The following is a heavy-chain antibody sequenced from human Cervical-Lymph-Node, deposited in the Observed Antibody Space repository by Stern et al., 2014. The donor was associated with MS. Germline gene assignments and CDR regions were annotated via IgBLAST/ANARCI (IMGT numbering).Heavy chain of an antibody. J-gene: IGHJ4*02. CDR2: ISSGSSNL. CDR1: GFAFSSFT. D-gene: IGHD5-24*01. V-gene: IGHV3-21*01. CDR3: ASRDGYNSFDH. Sequence: VQLGQSGGGLVKPGGDLRLSCAASGFAFSSFTMNWVRQAPGKGLEWVSSISSGSSNLNYADSVKGRFTVSRDNAKKSLYLQMNSLRVEDTAVYYCASRDGYNSFDHWGQGTLVTVSS.